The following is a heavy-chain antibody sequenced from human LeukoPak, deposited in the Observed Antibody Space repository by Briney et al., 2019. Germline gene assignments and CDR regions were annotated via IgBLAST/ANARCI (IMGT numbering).Heavy chain of an antibody. V-gene: IGHV3-21*01. J-gene: IGHJ4*02. CDR2: ISSSSSYI. D-gene: IGHD3-9*01. Sequence: TGGSLRLSCAASGFTFSSYSMNWVRQAPGKGLEWVSSISSSSSYIYYADSVKGRFTISRDNAKNSLYLQMNSLRAEDTAVYYCARDTEYYDILTGYSKAPSFDYWGQGTLVTVSS. CDR3: ARDTEYYDILTGYSKAPSFDY. CDR1: GFTFSSYS.